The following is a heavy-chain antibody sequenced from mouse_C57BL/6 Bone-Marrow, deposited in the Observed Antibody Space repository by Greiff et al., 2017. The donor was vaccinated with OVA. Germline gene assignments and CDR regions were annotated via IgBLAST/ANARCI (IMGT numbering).Heavy chain of an antibody. J-gene: IGHJ3*01. V-gene: IGHV1-64*01. CDR1: GYTFTSYW. Sequence: QVHVKQPGAELVKPGASVKLSCKASGYTFTSYWMHWVKQRPGQGLEWIGMIHPNSGSTNYNEKFKSKATLTVDKSSSTAYMQLSSLTSEDSAVYYCASPPPLFAYWGQGTLVTVSA. CDR2: IHPNSGST. CDR3: ASPPPLFAY.